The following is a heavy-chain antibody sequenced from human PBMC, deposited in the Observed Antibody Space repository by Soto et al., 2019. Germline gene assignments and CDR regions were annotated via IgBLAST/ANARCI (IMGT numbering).Heavy chain of an antibody. CDR3: ARWSYLDY. Sequence: LRLSCAASGFSFGSYALSWVRQAPGKGLEWVSTTSGSDGKTFYADSVKGRFSISRDTSQSTLYLQMNSLRADDTAMYYCARWSYLDYWGQGTRVTVSS. D-gene: IGHD3-3*01. CDR1: GFSFGSYA. V-gene: IGHV3-23*01. CDR2: TSGSDGKT. J-gene: IGHJ4*02.